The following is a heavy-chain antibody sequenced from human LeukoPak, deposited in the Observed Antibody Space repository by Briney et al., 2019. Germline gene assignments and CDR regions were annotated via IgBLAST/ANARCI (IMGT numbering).Heavy chain of an antibody. V-gene: IGHV3-23*01. CDR2: ISGSGGST. J-gene: IGHJ4*02. CDR1: GFTFSSYA. Sequence: PGGSLRLSCAASGFTFSSYAMSWVRQAPGKGLEWVSAISGSGGSTYYADSVKGRFTISRDNSKNTLYLQMNSLRAEDTAVYYCANDRSSGYYYDGVFDYWGQGTLVTVSS. D-gene: IGHD3-22*01. CDR3: ANDRSSGYYYDGVFDY.